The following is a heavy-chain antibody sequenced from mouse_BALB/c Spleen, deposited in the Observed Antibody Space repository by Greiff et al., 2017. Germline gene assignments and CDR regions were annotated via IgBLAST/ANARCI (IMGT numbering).Heavy chain of an antibody. J-gene: IGHJ1*01. V-gene: IGHV1-77*01. CDR2: IYPGSGNT. CDR1: GYTFTDYY. D-gene: IGHD1-1*01. Sequence: QVQLQQSGAELARPGASVKLSCKASGYTFTDYYINWVKQRTGQGLEWIGEIYPGSGNTYYNEKFKGKATLTADKSSSTAYMQLSSLTSEDSAVYFCARSYYGRSSYFDVWGAGTTVTVSS. CDR3: ARSYYGRSSYFDV.